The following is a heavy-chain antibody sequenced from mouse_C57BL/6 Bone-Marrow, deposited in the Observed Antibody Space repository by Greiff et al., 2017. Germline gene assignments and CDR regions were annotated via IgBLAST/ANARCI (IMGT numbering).Heavy chain of an antibody. CDR1: GYTFTSYW. V-gene: IGHV1-69*01. D-gene: IGHD2-4*01. Sequence: VQLQQSGAELVMPGASVKLSCKASGYTFTSYWMHWVKQRPGQGLEWIGEIDPSDSYTNYNQKFKGKSTLTVDKSSSTAYMQLSSLTSEDSAVYYCARNKDYWFAYWGQGTLVTVSA. CDR3: ARNKDYWFAY. CDR2: IDPSDSYT. J-gene: IGHJ3*01.